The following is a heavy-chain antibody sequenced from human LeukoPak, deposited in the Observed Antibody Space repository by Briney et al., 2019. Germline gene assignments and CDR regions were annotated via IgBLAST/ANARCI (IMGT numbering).Heavy chain of an antibody. J-gene: IGHJ6*02. D-gene: IGHD3-16*02. CDR2: ISYDGSNK. Sequence: GGSLRLSCAASGFTFSSYGMHWVRQAPGKGLEWVAVISYDGSNKYYADSVKGRFTISRDNSKNTLYLQMNSLRAEDTAVYYCAIGYDYVWGSYRHYYYYYYGMDVWGQGTTVTVSS. CDR3: AIGYDYVWGSYRHYYYYYYGMDV. V-gene: IGHV3-30*03. CDR1: GFTFSSYG.